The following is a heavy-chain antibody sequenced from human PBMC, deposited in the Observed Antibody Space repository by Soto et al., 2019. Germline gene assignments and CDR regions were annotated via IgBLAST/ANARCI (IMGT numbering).Heavy chain of an antibody. V-gene: IGHV1-18*01. CDR1: GYTFTNYG. CDR2: ISGYNHNT. CDR3: ARDVSGSRGGFDY. Sequence: QVQLVQSGAEVKKPGASVRVSCKASGYTFTNYGISWVRQAPGQGLEWMGGISGYNHNTIYAQKFQGRVTLNTDTSTSTAYMDLWSLRSDDTAMYYCARDVSGSRGGFDYWGQGTLVIASS. D-gene: IGHD1-26*01. J-gene: IGHJ4*02.